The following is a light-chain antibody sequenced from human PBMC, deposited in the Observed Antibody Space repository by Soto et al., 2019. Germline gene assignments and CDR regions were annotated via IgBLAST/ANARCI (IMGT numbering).Light chain of an antibody. J-gene: IGKJ4*01. V-gene: IGKV3-11*01. CDR1: QSVSSY. Sequence: EIVLTQSPATLSLSPGERATLSCRASQSVSSYLAWYQQKPGQAPRLLIYDASSRATGIPARFSGSGSGTVFTLTISSLEPEDFAVYYCQQRRNLPLTFGGGTKVEIK. CDR3: QQRRNLPLT. CDR2: DAS.